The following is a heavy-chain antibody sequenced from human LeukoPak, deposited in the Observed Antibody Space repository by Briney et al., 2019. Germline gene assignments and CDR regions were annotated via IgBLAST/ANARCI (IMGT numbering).Heavy chain of an antibody. CDR3: ARKTVTSWCFDL. Sequence: SETLSLTCTASGDSISNYYWSWIRQPPGKGLEWIGYVYYSGSTNYNPSLKSRVTISVDTSKNQFSLKLTSLTAADTAVYYCARKTVTSWCFDLWGRGTLVTVSS. CDR1: GDSISNYY. V-gene: IGHV4-59*08. J-gene: IGHJ2*01. D-gene: IGHD4-17*01. CDR2: VYYSGST.